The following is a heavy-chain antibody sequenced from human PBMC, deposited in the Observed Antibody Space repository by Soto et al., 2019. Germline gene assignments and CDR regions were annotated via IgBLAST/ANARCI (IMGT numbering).Heavy chain of an antibody. Sequence: PGGSLRLSCTASGFIFSTYAMNWVRQAPGKGLEWVSAISNSGGSTYYPESVRGRFTISIDNSINTLYLQMSSLRTEDTAVYYCAHPRGYGVFDAVDIWGQGTMVTVSS. CDR3: AHPRGYGVFDAVDI. D-gene: IGHD4-17*01. CDR1: GFIFSTYA. CDR2: ISNSGGST. J-gene: IGHJ3*02. V-gene: IGHV3-23*01.